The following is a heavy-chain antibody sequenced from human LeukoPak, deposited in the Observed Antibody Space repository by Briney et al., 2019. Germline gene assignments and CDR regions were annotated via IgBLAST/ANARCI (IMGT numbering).Heavy chain of an antibody. V-gene: IGHV3-49*04. CDR3: TRDREKEGYYYGMDV. CDR2: IKSKAYGGTT. J-gene: IGHJ6*04. Sequence: GGSLRLSCTASGFTFGDYAMSWVRQAPGKGLEWVGFIKSKAYGGTTEYAASVKGRFTISRDDSKSIAYLQMNSLKTEGTAVYYCTRDREKEGYYYGMDVWGKGTTVTVSS. D-gene: IGHD1-26*01. CDR1: GFTFGDYA.